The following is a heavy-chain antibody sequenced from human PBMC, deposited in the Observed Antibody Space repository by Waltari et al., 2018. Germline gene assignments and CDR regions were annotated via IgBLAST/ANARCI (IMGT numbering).Heavy chain of an antibody. CDR3: ARTSYDTSGYYYFDY. CDR1: RDSFTSHW. V-gene: IGHV5-51*01. CDR2: IYPGTPDT. D-gene: IGHD5-12*01. Sequence: EVQLVQSGAEVKKPGESLKISCKGSRDSFTSHWIAWVRQMPGKRLEGRGLIYPGTPDTRYSPSYQGRVTISVDKYITTAYLQWSSLRASDTAIYYCARTSYDTSGYYYFDYWGQGTLVTVSS. J-gene: IGHJ4*02.